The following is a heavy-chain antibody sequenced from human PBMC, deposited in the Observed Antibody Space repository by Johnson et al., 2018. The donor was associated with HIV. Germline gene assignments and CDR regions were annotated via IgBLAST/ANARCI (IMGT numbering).Heavy chain of an antibody. J-gene: IGHJ3*02. D-gene: IGHD6-13*01. CDR3: AKVAVATAAGGVALDI. Sequence: EKLVESGGGLVQPGGSLRLSCAASGFTFSSYWMSWVRQAPGKGLEWVANIKQDGSEKYYVDSVKGRFTISRDNAKNSLYLQMNSLRAEDTAVYYCAKVAVATAAGGVALDIWGPGTMVTVS. CDR1: GFTFSSYW. V-gene: IGHV3-7*01. CDR2: IKQDGSEK.